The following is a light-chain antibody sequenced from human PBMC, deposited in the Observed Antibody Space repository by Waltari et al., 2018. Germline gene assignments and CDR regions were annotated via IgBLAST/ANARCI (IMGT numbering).Light chain of an antibody. J-gene: IGLJ3*02. CDR1: SSDVGGYNY. Sequence: QSALTQPASVSGSPGQSITISCTGTSSDVGGYNYVSWFQQHPGRAPKLMIHDVSKRPSGVSNRFSCSKSGNAASLTISGLQAEDEADYYCSSYTSISTLVFGVGTKVTVL. V-gene: IGLV2-14*01. CDR2: DVS. CDR3: SSYTSISTLV.